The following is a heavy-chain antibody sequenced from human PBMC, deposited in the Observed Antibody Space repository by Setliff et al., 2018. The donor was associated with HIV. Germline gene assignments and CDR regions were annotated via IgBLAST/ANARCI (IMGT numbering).Heavy chain of an antibody. Sequence: SETLSLTCTVSGASINSGTYYWSWIRQPAGKGLQWIGRIYTSGSTYYSPSLNSRVTISLDTSKNHFSLRLSSVTAADTAVFYCAREIRGTWGGPPYYFDYWGQGMLVTVSS. CDR3: AREIRGTWGGPPYYFDY. CDR2: IYTSGST. CDR1: GASINSGTYY. D-gene: IGHD7-27*01. V-gene: IGHV4-61*02. J-gene: IGHJ4*02.